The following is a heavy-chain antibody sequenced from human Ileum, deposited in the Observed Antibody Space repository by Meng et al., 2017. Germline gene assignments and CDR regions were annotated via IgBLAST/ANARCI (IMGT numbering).Heavy chain of an antibody. D-gene: IGHD2-2*01. CDR1: GYTFTSYG. Sequence: QVQAVQSGAGVKKPGASVKVSCKASGYTFTSYGISWVRQAPGQGLEWMGWISAYNGNTNYAQKLQGRVTMTTDTSTSTAYMELRSLRSDDTAVYYCARVSPAAMGSIGWFDPWGQGTLVTVSS. V-gene: IGHV1-18*01. CDR2: ISAYNGNT. J-gene: IGHJ5*02. CDR3: ARVSPAAMGSIGWFDP.